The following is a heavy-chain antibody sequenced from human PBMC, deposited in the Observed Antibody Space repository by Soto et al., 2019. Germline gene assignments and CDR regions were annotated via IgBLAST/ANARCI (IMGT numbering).Heavy chain of an antibody. D-gene: IGHD2-15*01. CDR3: AREAVVVAATLGYGMDV. V-gene: IGHV1-2*04. J-gene: IGHJ6*02. CDR2: INPNSGGT. Sequence: ASVKVSCKASGYTFTGYYMHWVRQAPGQGLEWMGWINPNSGGTNYAQKFQGWVTMTRDTSISTAYMELSRLRSDDTAVYYCAREAVVVAATLGYGMDVWGQGTTVTAP. CDR1: GYTFTGYY.